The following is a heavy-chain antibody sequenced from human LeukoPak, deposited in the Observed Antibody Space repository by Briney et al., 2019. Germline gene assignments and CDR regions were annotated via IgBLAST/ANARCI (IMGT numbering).Heavy chain of an antibody. CDR1: GYTFTSYD. CDR3: ARVGYGDDTFDY. Sequence: GASVKVSCKASGYTFTSYDINWARQAPGQGLEWMGWMNPNSGNTGYAQKFQGRVTTTRNTSISTAYMELSSLRSEDTAVYYCARVGYGDDTFDYWGQGTLVTVSS. D-gene: IGHD4-17*01. V-gene: IGHV1-8*03. CDR2: MNPNSGNT. J-gene: IGHJ4*02.